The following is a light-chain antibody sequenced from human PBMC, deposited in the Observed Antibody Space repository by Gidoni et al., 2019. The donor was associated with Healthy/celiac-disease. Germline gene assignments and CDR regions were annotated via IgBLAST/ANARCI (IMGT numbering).Light chain of an antibody. Sequence: ELVLTQSPANLSLSPGERATLACRASQSVSSYLAWYQQKPGQAPRLLIYDASNRATGIPARVSGSGSGTDFTLTISSLEPEDFAVYYCQQRRNGLTFGGGTKVEIK. CDR1: QSVSSY. V-gene: IGKV3-11*01. J-gene: IGKJ4*01. CDR2: DAS. CDR3: QQRRNGLT.